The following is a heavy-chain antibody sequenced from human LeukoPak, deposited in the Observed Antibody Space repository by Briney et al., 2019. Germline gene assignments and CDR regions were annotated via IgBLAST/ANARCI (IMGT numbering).Heavy chain of an antibody. CDR3: ASYDFWSGYFDY. J-gene: IGHJ4*02. CDR1: SGSISSYY. V-gene: IGHV4-4*07. Sequence: SETLSLTCTVSSGSISSYYWSWIRQPAGKGLEWIGRIYTSGSTNYNPSLKSRVTMSVDTSKNQFSLKLSSVTAADTAVYYCASYDFWSGYFDYWGQGTLVTVSS. D-gene: IGHD3-3*01. CDR2: IYTSGST.